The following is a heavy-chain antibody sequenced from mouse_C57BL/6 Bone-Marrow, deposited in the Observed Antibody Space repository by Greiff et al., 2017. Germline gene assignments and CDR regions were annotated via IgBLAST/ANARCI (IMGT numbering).Heavy chain of an antibody. CDR3: ARYLYYSNDYFDY. CDR2: ISYSGST. D-gene: IGHD2-5*01. Sequence: VQLKESGPGLAKPSQTLSLTCSVTGYSITSDYWNWIRTFPGNKLEYMGYISYSGSTYYNPSLKSRISITRDTSKNQYYLQLNSVTTEDTATYXCARYLYYSNDYFDYWGQGTTLTVSS. J-gene: IGHJ2*01. V-gene: IGHV3-8*01. CDR1: GYSITSDY.